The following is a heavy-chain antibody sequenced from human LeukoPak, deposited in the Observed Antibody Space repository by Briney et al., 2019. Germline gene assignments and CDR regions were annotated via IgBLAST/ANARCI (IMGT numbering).Heavy chain of an antibody. J-gene: IGHJ5*02. D-gene: IGHD6-6*01. CDR2: ISGSGGST. V-gene: IGHV3-23*01. CDR3: AKPRGRYSSSDWFDP. Sequence: GGSLRLSCAASGFTFSSYGMSWVRQAPGKGLEWVSAISGSGGSTYYADSVKGRFTISRDNSKNTLYLQMNSLRAEDTAVYYCAKPRGRYSSSDWFDPWGQGTLVTVSS. CDR1: GFTFSSYG.